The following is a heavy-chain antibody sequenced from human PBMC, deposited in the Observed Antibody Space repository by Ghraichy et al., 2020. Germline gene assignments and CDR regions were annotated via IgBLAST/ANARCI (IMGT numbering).Heavy chain of an antibody. V-gene: IGHV3-23*01. J-gene: IGHJ4*02. CDR1: GFTFSNFA. D-gene: IGHD4-11*01. Sequence: ETLSLTCAASGFTFSNFALNWVRQAPGKGLQWVSGISGGGGSTDYADSVKGRFTISRDNSKNTLYLQMHSLRAEDTAVYYCAKGIYGETSVKTDFENWGQGTLVTVSS. CDR3: AKGIYGETSVKTDFEN. CDR2: ISGGGGST.